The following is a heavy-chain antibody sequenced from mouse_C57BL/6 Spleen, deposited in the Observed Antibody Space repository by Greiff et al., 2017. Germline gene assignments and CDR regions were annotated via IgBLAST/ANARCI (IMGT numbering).Heavy chain of an antibody. D-gene: IGHD1-1*01. CDR2: ICGVGST. Sequence: VQVVESGPGLVAPSQSLSITCTVSGFSLTSYGVDWVRQSPGKGLEWLGVICGVGSTNYNSALKSRLSISKDNSKSKVFLKMNSLQTDDTAMYYCARKYYDGDFDVWGTGTTVTVSS. V-gene: IGHV2-6*01. CDR3: ARKYYDGDFDV. CDR1: GFSLTSYG. J-gene: IGHJ1*03.